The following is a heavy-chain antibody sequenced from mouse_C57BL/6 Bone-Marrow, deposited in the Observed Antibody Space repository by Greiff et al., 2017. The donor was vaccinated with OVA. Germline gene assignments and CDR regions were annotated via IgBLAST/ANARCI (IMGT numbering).Heavy chain of an antibody. V-gene: IGHV5-9*01. CDR2: ISGGGGNT. J-gene: IGHJ2*01. D-gene: IGHD1-1*01. Sequence: EVQRVESGGGLVKPGGSLKLSCAASGFTFSSYTMSWVRQTPEKRLEWVATISGGGGNTYYPDSVKGRFTISRDNAKNTLYLQMSSLRSEDTALYYCARRITTVAFDYWGQGTTLTVSS. CDR1: GFTFSSYT. CDR3: ARRITTVAFDY.